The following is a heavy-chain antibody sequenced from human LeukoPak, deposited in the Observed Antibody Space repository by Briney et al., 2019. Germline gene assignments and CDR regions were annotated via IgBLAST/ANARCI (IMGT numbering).Heavy chain of an antibody. D-gene: IGHD3-22*01. Sequence: GGSLRLSCAASGFTFSSYSMNWVRQAPGKGLEWVSSISSSSSYIYYADSVKGRFTISRDNAKNSLYLQMNSLRAEDTAVYYCASTYYYDSSGYHYDDAFDIWGQGTMVTVSS. CDR1: GFTFSSYS. J-gene: IGHJ3*02. CDR3: ASTYYYDSSGYHYDDAFDI. V-gene: IGHV3-21*01. CDR2: ISSSSSYI.